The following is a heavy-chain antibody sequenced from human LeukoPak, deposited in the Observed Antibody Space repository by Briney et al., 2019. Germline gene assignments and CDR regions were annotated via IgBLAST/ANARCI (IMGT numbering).Heavy chain of an antibody. CDR1: GGSISSYY. D-gene: IGHD4-11*01. CDR3: ARGPPMTTVTTYYYYYMDV. CDR2: IYYSGST. V-gene: IGHV4-59*01. Sequence: SETLSLTCTVSGGSISSYYWSWIRQPPGKGLEWIGYIYYSGSTNYNPSLKSRVTISVATSKNQFSLKLSSVTAADTAVYYCARGPPMTTVTTYYYYYMDVWGKGTTVAVS. J-gene: IGHJ6*03.